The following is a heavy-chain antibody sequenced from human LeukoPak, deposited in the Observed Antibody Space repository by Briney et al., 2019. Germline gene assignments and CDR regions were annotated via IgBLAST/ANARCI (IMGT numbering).Heavy chain of an antibody. CDR2: FDPEDGET. Sequence: ASVKVSCKVSGYTLTELSMHWVRQAPGKGLEWIGGFDPEDGETIYAQKFQGRVTMTEDTSTDTAYMELSSLRSEDTAVYYCAARGRGVTTARVYWGQGTLVTVSS. CDR3: AARGRGVTTARVY. D-gene: IGHD3-10*01. CDR1: GYTLTELS. V-gene: IGHV1-24*01. J-gene: IGHJ4*02.